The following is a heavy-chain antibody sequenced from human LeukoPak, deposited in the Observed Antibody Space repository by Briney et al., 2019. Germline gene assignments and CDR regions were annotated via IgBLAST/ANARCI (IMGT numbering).Heavy chain of an antibody. Sequence: GGSLRLSCAASGFTFSSYGMHWVRQAPGKGLEWVAVISYDGSNKYYADSVKGRFTIYRDNSKNTLYLQMNSLRAEDTAVYYCARELSITIFGVVTTAHDAFDIWGQGTMVTVSS. CDR2: ISYDGSNK. CDR3: ARELSITIFGVVTTAHDAFDI. J-gene: IGHJ3*02. CDR1: GFTFSSYG. V-gene: IGHV3-30*03. D-gene: IGHD3-3*01.